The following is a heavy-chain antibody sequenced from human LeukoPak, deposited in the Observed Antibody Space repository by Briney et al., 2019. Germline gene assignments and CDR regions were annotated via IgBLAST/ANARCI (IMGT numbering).Heavy chain of an antibody. J-gene: IGHJ4*02. D-gene: IGHD6-19*01. CDR2: ISSSSSTI. V-gene: IGHV3-48*04. CDR3: ARGNDKKIAVAGTWN. CDR1: GFTFSSYS. Sequence: PGGSLRLSCAASGFTFSSYSMNWVRQAPGKGLEWVSYISSSSSTIYYADSVKGRFTISRDNAKNSLYLQMNSLRAEDTAVYYCARGNDKKIAVAGTWNWGQGTLVTVSS.